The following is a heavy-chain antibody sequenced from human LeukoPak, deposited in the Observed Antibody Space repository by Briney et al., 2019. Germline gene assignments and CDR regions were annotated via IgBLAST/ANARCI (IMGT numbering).Heavy chain of an antibody. Sequence: GGSLRLSCVASGFTFNNFAMSWVRQAPGKGLEWVSTLSGSGRGTNYADSVKGRFTISTDNSKNTLYLQMNSLRAEDTAVYYCARIPLGTCYFDSWGQGTLVTVSS. V-gene: IGHV3-23*01. D-gene: IGHD1-7*01. CDR1: GFTFNNFA. J-gene: IGHJ4*02. CDR3: ARIPLGTCYFDS. CDR2: LSGSGRGT.